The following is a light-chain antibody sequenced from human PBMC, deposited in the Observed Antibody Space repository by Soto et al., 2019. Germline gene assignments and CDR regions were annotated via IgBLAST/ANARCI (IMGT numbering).Light chain of an antibody. CDR2: AAS. CDR3: QQCYSTPRT. Sequence: DRQQTQHPSPLSASVGDRVTITSRASQSISKSLDWYQQKPGKAPKLLIYAASSLESGVPSRFSGSGSGTEFTLTISSLQPEDFATYYCQQCYSTPRTFGGGTKVDIK. J-gene: IGKJ4*02. V-gene: IGKV1-39*01. CDR1: QSISKS.